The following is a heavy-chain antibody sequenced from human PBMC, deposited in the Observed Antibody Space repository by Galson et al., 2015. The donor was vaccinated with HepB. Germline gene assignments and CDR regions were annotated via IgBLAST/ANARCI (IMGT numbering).Heavy chain of an antibody. Sequence: SVKVSCKASGGTFSSYAISWVRQAPGQGLEWMGGIIPIFGTANYAQKFQGRVTITADESTSTAYMELSSLRSGDTAVYYCASPSDYYYYYGMDVWGQGTTVTVSS. CDR3: ASPSDYYYYYGMDV. CDR2: IIPIFGTA. CDR1: GGTFSSYA. V-gene: IGHV1-69*13. J-gene: IGHJ6*02.